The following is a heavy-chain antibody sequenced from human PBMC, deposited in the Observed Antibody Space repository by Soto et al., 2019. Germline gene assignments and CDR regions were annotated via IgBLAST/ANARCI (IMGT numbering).Heavy chain of an antibody. J-gene: IGHJ2*01. CDR3: AKSSLGSESRGFQYWFFEL. CDR2: ISYDGGTK. V-gene: IGHV3-30*18. D-gene: IGHD5-12*01. Sequence: QVQLVESGGGVVQPGRSLRLSCAASGFTFSTYAMHWVRQAPGKGLEWVAVISYDGGTKYYADSVKGRFTISRDNSKNTLYLQTNSLRAEDTAVYFCAKSSLGSESRGFQYWFFELWGRGTLVTVSS. CDR1: GFTFSTYA.